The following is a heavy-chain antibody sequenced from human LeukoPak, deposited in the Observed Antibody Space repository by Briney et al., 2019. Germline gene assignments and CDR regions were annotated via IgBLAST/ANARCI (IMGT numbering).Heavy chain of an antibody. CDR2: ISTSSSYI. CDR3: AREGHWNYCFDY. CDR1: GFTFSSYS. Sequence: GGSLRLSCAASGFTFSSYSMNWVRQAPGKGLEWVSSISTSSSYIYYADSVKGRFTISRDNAKNSLYLQTNSLRAEDTAVYYCAREGHWNYCFDYWGQGTLVTVSS. D-gene: IGHD1-7*01. V-gene: IGHV3-21*01. J-gene: IGHJ4*02.